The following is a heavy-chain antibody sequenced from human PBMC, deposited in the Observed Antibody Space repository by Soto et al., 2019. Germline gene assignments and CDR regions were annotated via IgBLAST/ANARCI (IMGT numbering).Heavy chain of an antibody. CDR3: ARHCSGGSCYSGFDP. CDR1: GYSFTSYW. V-gene: IGHV5-51*01. Sequence: HGESLKISCKGSGYSFTSYWIGWVRQMPGKGLEWMGIIYPGDSDTRYSPSFQGQVTISADKSISTAYLQWSSLKASDTAMFYCARHCSGGSCYSGFDPWGQGTLVTVSS. D-gene: IGHD2-15*01. J-gene: IGHJ5*02. CDR2: IYPGDSDT.